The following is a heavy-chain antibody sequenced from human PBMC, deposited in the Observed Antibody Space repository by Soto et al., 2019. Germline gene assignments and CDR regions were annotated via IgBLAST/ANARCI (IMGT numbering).Heavy chain of an antibody. V-gene: IGHV1-18*01. CDR2: ISAYNGNT. CDR3: ARDLAVGLVDY. CDR1: GYTFTSYG. D-gene: IGHD6-19*01. Sequence: QVQLVQSGAEVKKPGASVKVSCKASGYTFTSYGISWVRQAPGQGLEWMGWISAYNGNTKYAQKLQGRVTRTTATSTSTAYMAVRSLRSDDTAVYYCARDLAVGLVDYWGQGTLVTVSS. J-gene: IGHJ4*02.